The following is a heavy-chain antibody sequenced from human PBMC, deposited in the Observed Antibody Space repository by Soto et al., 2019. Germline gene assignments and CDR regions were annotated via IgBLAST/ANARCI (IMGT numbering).Heavy chain of an antibody. CDR2: IIPIFGTA. CDR3: ARLGRKDGYNYFDY. J-gene: IGHJ4*02. Sequence: QVQLVQSGAEVKKPGSSVKVSCKASGGTFSSYAISWVRQAPGQGLEWMGGIIPIFGTANYAQKFQGRVTITADESTSTAYMERSSLRSEDTAVYYCARLGRKDGYNYFDYWGQGTLVTVSS. D-gene: IGHD5-12*01. CDR1: GGTFSSYA. V-gene: IGHV1-69*01.